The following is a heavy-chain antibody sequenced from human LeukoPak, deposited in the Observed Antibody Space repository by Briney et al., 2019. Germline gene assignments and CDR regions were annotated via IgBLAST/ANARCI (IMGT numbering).Heavy chain of an antibody. Sequence: GSLRLSCAASGFTFSTYAMSWVRQAPGKGLEWVSAFSGSGGSTYYAESVKGRFTISRDNSKNTLYLQMNSLRAEDTAVYYCAKAYFGVVIVFDYWGQGTLVTVSS. CDR2: FSGSGGST. CDR3: AKAYFGVVIVFDY. V-gene: IGHV3-23*01. CDR1: GFTFSTYA. D-gene: IGHD3-3*01. J-gene: IGHJ4*02.